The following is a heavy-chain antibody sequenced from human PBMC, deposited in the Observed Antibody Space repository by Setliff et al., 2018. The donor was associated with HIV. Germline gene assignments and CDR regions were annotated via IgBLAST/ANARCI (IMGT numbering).Heavy chain of an antibody. D-gene: IGHD3-10*01. CDR2: IYYSGSI. CDR3: ARENPGDY. Sequence: SETLSLTCTVSGGSISSGTYYWSWIRQHPGKGLEWIGYIYYSGSIYYNPSLKSRVTISVDTSRNQFSLKLSSVTAADTAVYYCARENPGDYWGQGTLVTVSS. CDR1: GGSISSGTYY. J-gene: IGHJ4*02. V-gene: IGHV4-31*02.